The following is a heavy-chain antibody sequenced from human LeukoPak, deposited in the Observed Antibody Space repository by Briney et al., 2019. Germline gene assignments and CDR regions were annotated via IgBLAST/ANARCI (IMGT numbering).Heavy chain of an antibody. CDR3: ARKAAGLTFDY. CDR2: INSDGSST. Sequence: GGSLRLSCAASGFTFSSYWMHWVRQAPGKGLVWVSRINSDGSSTNYADPVKGRFTISRGNAENTLYLQMNSLRAEDTAVYYCARKAAGLTFDYWGQGTLVTVSS. V-gene: IGHV3-74*01. D-gene: IGHD6-13*01. CDR1: GFTFSSYW. J-gene: IGHJ4*02.